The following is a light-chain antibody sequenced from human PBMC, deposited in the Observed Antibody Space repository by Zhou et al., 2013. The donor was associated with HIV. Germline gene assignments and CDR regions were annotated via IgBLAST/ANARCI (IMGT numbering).Light chain of an antibody. Sequence: DLVMTQSPLSLSVTPGASASISCRSSQSLLHSNGYKYLDWYLQKPGQSPQLLIYLGSYRASGVPDRFSGSGSGTSFTLKISRVEAEDVGVYYCMQALQTLLTFGGGTKVEIK. CDR3: MQALQTLLT. CDR1: QSLLHSNGYKY. CDR2: LGS. J-gene: IGKJ4*01. V-gene: IGKV2-28*01.